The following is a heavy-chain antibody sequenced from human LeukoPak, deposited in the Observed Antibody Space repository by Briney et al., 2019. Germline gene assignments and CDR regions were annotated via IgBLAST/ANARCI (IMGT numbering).Heavy chain of an antibody. CDR2: IKRDGSEK. V-gene: IGHV3-7*01. D-gene: IGHD2-15*01. CDR1: GFTFSSYW. J-gene: IGHJ6*03. Sequence: GGSLRLSCAASGFTFSSYWMSWVRQAPGKGLEWVANIKRDGSEKYYVDSVKGRFTISRDNAKNSLYLQMNSLRAEDTAVYYCARESGRVPYYYYYYMDVWGKGTTVTVSS. CDR3: ARESGRVPYYYYYYMDV.